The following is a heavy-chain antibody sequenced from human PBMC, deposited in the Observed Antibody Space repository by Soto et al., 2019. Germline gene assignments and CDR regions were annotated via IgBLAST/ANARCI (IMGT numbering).Heavy chain of an antibody. CDR2: IIPIFGTA. J-gene: IGHJ6*02. CDR3: ARDFYDCSGYYPMPVYYYGMDV. CDR1: GGTFSSYA. Sequence: GASVKVSCKASGGTFSSYAISWVRQAPGQGLEWMGGIIPIFGTANYAQKFQGRVTITADESTSTAYMELSSLRSEDTAVYYCARDFYDCSGYYPMPVYYYGMDVWGQGTTVTVSS. V-gene: IGHV1-69*13. D-gene: IGHD3-22*01.